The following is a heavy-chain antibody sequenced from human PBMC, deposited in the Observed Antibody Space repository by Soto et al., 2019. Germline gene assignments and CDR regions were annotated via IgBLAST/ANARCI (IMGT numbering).Heavy chain of an antibody. V-gene: IGHV2-5*02. Sequence: QITLKESGPTLVKSTQTLTLTCSFSGFSLTTDGEGVGWVRQSPGEALEWLALIYWDDDERYSPSLKTRLTSTKDISRNQVVLVMTNMEPVDTGTYFCAHSRNLITEDAQVGDCDYWGQGT. J-gene: IGHJ4*02. CDR1: GFSLTTDGEG. CDR3: AHSRNLITEDAQVGDCDY. D-gene: IGHD1-26*01. CDR2: IYWDDDE.